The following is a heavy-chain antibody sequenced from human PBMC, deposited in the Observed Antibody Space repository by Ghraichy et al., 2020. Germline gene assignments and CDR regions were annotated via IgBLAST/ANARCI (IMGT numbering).Heavy chain of an antibody. J-gene: IGHJ6*02. V-gene: IGHV3-23*01. Sequence: GGSLRLSCAASGFTFSSYAMSWVRQAPGKGLEWVSAISGSGGSTYYADSVKGRFTISRDNSKNTLYLQMNSLRAEDTAVYYCAGMVRGVITYYYYGMDVWGQGTTVTVSS. CDR1: GFTFSSYA. CDR3: AGMVRGVITYYYYGMDV. CDR2: ISGSGGST. D-gene: IGHD3-10*01.